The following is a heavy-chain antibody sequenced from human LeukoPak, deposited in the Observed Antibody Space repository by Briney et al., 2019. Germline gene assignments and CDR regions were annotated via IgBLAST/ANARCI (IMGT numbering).Heavy chain of an antibody. CDR1: GYTFTIYD. CDR2: MNPNSGNT. Sequence: ASVKVSFKASGYTFTIYDINWVRQATGQGLEWMGWMNPNSGNTGYTQKFQGRVTMTRNTSISTAYMELSSLRSEDTAVYYCARDRSGIDPWGQGTLVTVSS. D-gene: IGHD3-10*01. CDR3: ARDRSGIDP. J-gene: IGHJ5*02. V-gene: IGHV1-8*01.